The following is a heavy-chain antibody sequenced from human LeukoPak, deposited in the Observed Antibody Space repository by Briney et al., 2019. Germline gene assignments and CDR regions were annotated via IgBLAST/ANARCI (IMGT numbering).Heavy chain of an antibody. Sequence: GGSLRLSCAASGFTFSSYAMHWVRQAPGKGLEWVSYIIESGSSTYYTDSVTGRFTISRDNAKNSLHLQMNSLRAEDTAVYYCARDRGIVGTTGYYYMDVWGKGTTVTVSS. CDR2: IIESGSST. V-gene: IGHV3-48*03. D-gene: IGHD1-26*01. CDR3: ARDRGIVGTTGYYYMDV. CDR1: GFTFSSYA. J-gene: IGHJ6*03.